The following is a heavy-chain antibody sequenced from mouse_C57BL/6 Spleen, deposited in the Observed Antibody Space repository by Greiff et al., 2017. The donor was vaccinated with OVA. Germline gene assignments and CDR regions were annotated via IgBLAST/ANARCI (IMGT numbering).Heavy chain of an antibody. J-gene: IGHJ2*01. CDR1: GYTFTSYW. CDR2: IDPSDSYT. Sequence: QVQLQQPGAELVMPGASVKLSCKASGYTFTSYWMHWVKQRPGQGLEWIGEIDPSDSYTNYNQKFKGKSTLTVDKSSSTAYMQLSSLTTEDSAVYYSARRDSGTLAYWGQGTTLTVSS. V-gene: IGHV1-69*01. D-gene: IGHD3-1*01. CDR3: ARRDSGTLAY.